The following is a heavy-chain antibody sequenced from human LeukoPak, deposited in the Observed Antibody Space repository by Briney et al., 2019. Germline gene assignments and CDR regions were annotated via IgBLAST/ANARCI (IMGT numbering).Heavy chain of an antibody. CDR3: AKDQVGATDY. V-gene: IGHV3-23*01. CDR2: ISGSGGST. J-gene: IGHJ4*02. D-gene: IGHD1-26*01. CDR1: GGSFSGYY. Sequence: ASETLSLTCAVYGGSFSGYYWSWVRQAPGKGLEWVSAISGSGGSTYYADSVKGRFTISRDNSKNTLYLQMNSLRAEDTAVYYCAKDQVGATDYWGQGTLVTVSS.